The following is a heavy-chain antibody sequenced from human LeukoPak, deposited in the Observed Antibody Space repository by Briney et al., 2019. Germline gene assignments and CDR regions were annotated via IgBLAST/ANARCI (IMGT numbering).Heavy chain of an antibody. D-gene: IGHD6-25*01. Sequence: ASVKVSCKASGYTFTSCGISWVRQAPGQGLEWMGWISAYNGNTNYAQKLQGRVTMTTDTSTSTAYMELRSLRSGDTAVYYCARALPHVRSGYYYYYMDVWGKGTTVTISS. CDR2: ISAYNGNT. CDR1: GYTFTSCG. CDR3: ARALPHVRSGYYYYYMDV. J-gene: IGHJ6*03. V-gene: IGHV1-18*01.